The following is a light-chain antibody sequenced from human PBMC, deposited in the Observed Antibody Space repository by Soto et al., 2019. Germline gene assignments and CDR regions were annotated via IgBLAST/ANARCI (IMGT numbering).Light chain of an antibody. CDR3: QQRSNWT. CDR2: DAS. CDR1: QSVSSY. J-gene: IGKJ1*01. Sequence: EIVLTQSPATLSLSPGERATLSCRASQSVSSYLAWYQQKPGQAPRLLIYDASTRATGIPARFSGSGSGTDFPLTISGLEPEDFAVYYCQQRSNWTFGQGTKVEIK. V-gene: IGKV3-11*01.